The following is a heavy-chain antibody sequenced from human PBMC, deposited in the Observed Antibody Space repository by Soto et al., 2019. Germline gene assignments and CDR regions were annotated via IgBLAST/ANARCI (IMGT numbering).Heavy chain of an antibody. CDR3: ARGVGSSPPRY. CDR1: GGSISVYY. CDR2: VYDNGRP. V-gene: IGHV4-59*01. J-gene: IGHJ4*02. D-gene: IGHD3-9*01. Sequence: ETLSLTCTISGGSISVYYWSWIRQSPRQGLEWIGYVYDNGRPYYSPSLKSRVTISADTSKNQISLKLTSATAADTAVYYCARGVGSSPPRYWGRGTLVTVSS.